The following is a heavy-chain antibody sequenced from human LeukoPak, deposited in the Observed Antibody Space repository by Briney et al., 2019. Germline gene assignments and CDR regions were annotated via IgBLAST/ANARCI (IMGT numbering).Heavy chain of an antibody. V-gene: IGHV3-33*01. Sequence: GGSLRLSCAASGFTFSSYGMHWVRLAPGKGLEWVAVILYDGSNKYYADSVKGRFTISRDNSKNTLYLQMNSLRAEDTAVYYCARDGGSSGWYFDYWGQGTLVTVSS. J-gene: IGHJ4*02. CDR2: ILYDGSNK. CDR1: GFTFSSYG. CDR3: ARDGGSSGWYFDY. D-gene: IGHD6-19*01.